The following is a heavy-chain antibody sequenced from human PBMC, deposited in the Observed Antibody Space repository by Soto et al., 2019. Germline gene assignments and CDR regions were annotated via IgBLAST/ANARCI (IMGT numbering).Heavy chain of an antibody. Sequence: SETLSLTCAVSGGSISSGCYSWSWIRQPPGKGLEWIGYIYHSGSTYYNPSLKSRVTISVDRSKNQFSLKLSSVTAADTAVYYCARHSWYSFDYWGQGTLVTVSS. CDR1: GGSISSGCYS. CDR3: ARHSWYSFDY. J-gene: IGHJ4*02. V-gene: IGHV4-30-2*01. CDR2: IYHSGST. D-gene: IGHD6-13*01.